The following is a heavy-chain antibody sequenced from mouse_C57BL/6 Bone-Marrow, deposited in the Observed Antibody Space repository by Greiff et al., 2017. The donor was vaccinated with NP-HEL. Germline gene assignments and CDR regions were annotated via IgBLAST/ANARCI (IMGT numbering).Heavy chain of an antibody. J-gene: IGHJ3*01. Sequence: VQLQQSGAELVKPGASVKISCKASGYEFSNYWMNWVKQRPGKGLEWIGQIYPGDGDTNYNGKFKDKATLTADKSSSTAYMQLSRLPSEDSAGDVCARGAYWGQGTLGTGSA. CDR1: GYEFSNYW. CDR3: ARGAY. CDR2: IYPGDGDT. V-gene: IGHV1-80*01.